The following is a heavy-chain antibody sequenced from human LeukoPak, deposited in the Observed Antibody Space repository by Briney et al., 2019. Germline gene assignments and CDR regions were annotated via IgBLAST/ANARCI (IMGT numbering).Heavy chain of an antibody. V-gene: IGHV1-46*01. CDR1: GYTFTSYY. CDR3: ARDYPWSVRGVTPFKDGMDV. J-gene: IGHJ6*02. CDR2: INPSGGST. Sequence: ASVKVSCKASGYTFTSYYMHWVRQAPGQGLEWMGIINPSGGSTSYAQKFQGRVTMTRDTSTSTVYMELSSLRSEDTAVYYCARDYPWSVRGVTPFKDGMDVWGQGTTVTVSS. D-gene: IGHD3-10*01.